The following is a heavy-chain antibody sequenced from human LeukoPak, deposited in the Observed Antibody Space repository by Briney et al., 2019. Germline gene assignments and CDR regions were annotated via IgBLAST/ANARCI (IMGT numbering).Heavy chain of an antibody. CDR1: GASISSGSNY. CDR3: ARGPFLEVPHGDAFDI. D-gene: IGHD3-3*01. CDR2: IYSSGST. Sequence: PSETLSLTCSVSGASISSGSNYWGWIRQPPGKTLEWIGSIYSSGSTYYNPSLKSRVIIIIDTPKNHFSLTLSSVTAADTAVYYCARGPFLEVPHGDAFDIWGQGTMVTVSS. J-gene: IGHJ3*02. V-gene: IGHV4-39*07.